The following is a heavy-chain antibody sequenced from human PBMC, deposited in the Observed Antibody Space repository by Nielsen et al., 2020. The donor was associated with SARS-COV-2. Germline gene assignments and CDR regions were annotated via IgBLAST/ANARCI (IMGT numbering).Heavy chain of an antibody. D-gene: IGHD3-3*01. CDR3: ASQSITIFGVVIH. V-gene: IGHV3-74*03. CDR1: GFPFNNYW. Sequence: GESLKISCAASGFPFNNYWMHWVRQSPGKGPVWISRIDSDGTSTTYADSVKGRFTISRDNAKNSLYLQMNSLRAEDTAVYYCASQSITIFGVVIHWGQGTLVTVSS. J-gene: IGHJ4*02. CDR2: IDSDGTST.